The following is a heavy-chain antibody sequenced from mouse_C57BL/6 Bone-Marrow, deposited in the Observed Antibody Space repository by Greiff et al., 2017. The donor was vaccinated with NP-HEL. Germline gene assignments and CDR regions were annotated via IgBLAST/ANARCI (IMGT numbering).Heavy chain of an antibody. CDR1: GFTFSSYG. J-gene: IGHJ3*01. CDR3: ARHEWLLRRFAY. D-gene: IGHD2-3*01. Sequence: EVKVVESGGDLVKPGGSLKLSCAASGFTFSSYGMSWVRQTPDKRLEWVATISSGGSYTYYPDSVKGRFTISRDNAKNTLYLQMSSLKSEDTAMYYCARHEWLLRRFAYWGQGTLVTVSA. CDR2: ISSGGSYT. V-gene: IGHV5-6*01.